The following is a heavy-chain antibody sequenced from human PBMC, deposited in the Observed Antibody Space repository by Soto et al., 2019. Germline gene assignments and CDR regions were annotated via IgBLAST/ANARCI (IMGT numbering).Heavy chain of an antibody. CDR2: ISSSSSTI. CDR3: ARHGGLRFLEWYLGMDV. V-gene: IGHV3-48*02. CDR1: GFTFSSYS. D-gene: IGHD3-3*01. Sequence: GGSLRLSCAASGFTFSSYSMNWVRQAPGKGLEWVSYISSSSSTIYYADSVKGRFTISRDNAKNSLYLQMNSLRDEDTAVYYCARHGGLRFLEWYLGMDVWGQVNTVPVSS. J-gene: IGHJ6*02.